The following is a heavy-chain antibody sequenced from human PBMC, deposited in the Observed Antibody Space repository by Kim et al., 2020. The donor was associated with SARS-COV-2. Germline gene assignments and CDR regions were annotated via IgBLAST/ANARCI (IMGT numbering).Heavy chain of an antibody. CDR3: ARFLSHYDSSGYWGY. CDR2: IYLDDDK. CDR1: GFSLSTSGVG. V-gene: IGHV2-5*02. D-gene: IGHD3-22*01. J-gene: IGHJ4*02. Sequence: SGPTLVNPTQTLTLTCTFSGFSLSTSGVGVGWIRQPPGKALEWLALIYLDDDKSYSLSLKSRLTITNDTSKNQVVLPMTNMDPVDTATDCCARFLSHYDSSGYWGYWGQGTLVTVSS.